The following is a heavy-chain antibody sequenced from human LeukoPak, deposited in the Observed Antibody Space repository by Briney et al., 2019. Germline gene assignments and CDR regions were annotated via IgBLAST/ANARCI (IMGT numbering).Heavy chain of an antibody. CDR3: ARDVRFSELPDL. D-gene: IGHD1-7*01. V-gene: IGHV1-69*13. CDR1: GGTFSSYA. CDR2: IIPIFGTA. J-gene: IGHJ5*02. Sequence: SVKVSCKASGGTFSSYAISWVRQAPGQGLEWMGGIIPIFGTANYAQKFQGRVTITADESTSTAYMELSSLRSDDTAVYYCARDVRFSELPDLWGQGTLVIVSS.